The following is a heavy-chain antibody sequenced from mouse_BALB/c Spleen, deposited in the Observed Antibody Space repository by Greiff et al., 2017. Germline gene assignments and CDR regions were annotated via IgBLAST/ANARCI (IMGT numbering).Heavy chain of an antibody. CDR2: ISSGGSYT. CDR1: GFTFSSYA. CDR3: AREYGNSY. D-gene: IGHD2-10*02. V-gene: IGHV5-9-4*01. Sequence: EVKVEESGGGLVKPGGSLKLSCAASGFTFSSYAMSWVRQSPEKRLEWVAEISSGGSYTYYPDTVTGRFTISRDNAKNTLYLEMSSLRSEDTAMYYGAREYGNSYWGQGTLVTVSA. J-gene: IGHJ3*01.